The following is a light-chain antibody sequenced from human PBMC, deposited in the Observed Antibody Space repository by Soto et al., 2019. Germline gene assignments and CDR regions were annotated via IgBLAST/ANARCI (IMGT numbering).Light chain of an antibody. CDR3: QQYIRCPRT. CDR2: GAS. V-gene: IGKV3-15*01. J-gene: IGKJ1*01. CDR1: QSVSSN. Sequence: ETVMTQSPATLSGSPGERATLSCRASQSVSSNLAWSQQKPGQAPRLLIYGASTMATGIPVRFSGSGSGTEFTLTISRLQSEDFAVYYCQQYIRCPRTFGQGTKV.